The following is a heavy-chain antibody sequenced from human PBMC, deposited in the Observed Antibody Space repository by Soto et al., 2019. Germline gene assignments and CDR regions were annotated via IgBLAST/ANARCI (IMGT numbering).Heavy chain of an antibody. Sequence: LSLTCAVSGGSISSGGYSWSWIRQPPGKGLEWIGYIYHSGSTYYNPSLKSRVTISVDRSKNQFSLKLSSVTVADTAVYYCAAGGGLPRYYWGQGTLVTVSS. CDR2: IYHSGST. D-gene: IGHD5-12*01. CDR1: GGSISSGGYS. J-gene: IGHJ4*02. CDR3: AAGGGLPRYY. V-gene: IGHV4-30-2*01.